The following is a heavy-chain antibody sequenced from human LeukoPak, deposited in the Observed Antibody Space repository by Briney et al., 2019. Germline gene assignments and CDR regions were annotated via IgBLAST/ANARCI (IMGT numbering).Heavy chain of an antibody. D-gene: IGHD3-22*01. J-gene: IGHJ4*02. Sequence: PSETLSLTCSVSGGSISSYYWSWIRQPPGKGLEWIGRIYYSGTTYHNPSLKSRVTISVDTAKNQFFMKLTSVTAADTAVYYCARIWYYYDSSGRYYPYYFDYWGQGTLVTVSS. V-gene: IGHV4-59*04. CDR2: IYYSGTT. CDR1: GGSISSYY. CDR3: ARIWYYYDSSGRYYPYYFDY.